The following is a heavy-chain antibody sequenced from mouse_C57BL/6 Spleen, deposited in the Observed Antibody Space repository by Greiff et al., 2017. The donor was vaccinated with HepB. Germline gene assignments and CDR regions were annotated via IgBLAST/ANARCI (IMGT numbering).Heavy chain of an antibody. CDR3: AIGGGSVYYFDY. D-gene: IGHD3-3*01. J-gene: IGHJ2*01. Sequence: VQLQQSGAELARPGASVKLSCKASGYTFTSYGISWVKQRTGQGLEWIGEIYPRSGNTYYNEKFKGKATLTADKSSSTAYMELRSLTSEDSAVYFCAIGGGSVYYFDYWGQGTTLTVSS. CDR2: IYPRSGNT. CDR1: GYTFTSYG. V-gene: IGHV1-81*01.